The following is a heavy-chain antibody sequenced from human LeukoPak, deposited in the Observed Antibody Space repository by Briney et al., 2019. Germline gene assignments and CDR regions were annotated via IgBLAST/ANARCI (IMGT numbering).Heavy chain of an antibody. CDR1: GGSVSSGSYY. D-gene: IGHD2-2*01. Sequence: SETLPLTCTVSGGSVSSGSYYWSWIRQPPGKGLEWIGYIYYSGSTNYNPSLKSRVTISVDTSKNQFSLKLSSVTAADTAVYYCARDCSSTSCYLRLYGMDVWGKGTTVTVSS. J-gene: IGHJ6*04. CDR2: IYYSGST. CDR3: ARDCSSTSCYLRLYGMDV. V-gene: IGHV4-61*01.